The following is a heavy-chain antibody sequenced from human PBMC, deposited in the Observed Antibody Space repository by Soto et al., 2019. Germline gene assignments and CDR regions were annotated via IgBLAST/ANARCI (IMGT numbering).Heavy chain of an antibody. J-gene: IGHJ4*02. CDR2: IVVGSVET. CDR1: GFTFTSSA. V-gene: IGHV1-58*01. Sequence: SVKVSCKASGFTFTSSAVQWVRQARGQRLEWIGWIVVGSVETNYAQKSQERVTITRDMSTSTAYMELSSLRSEDTAVYYCAAARDCSDINCHPYKCGYWGQGTPVTVSS. D-gene: IGHD2-15*01. CDR3: AAARDCSDINCHPYKCGY.